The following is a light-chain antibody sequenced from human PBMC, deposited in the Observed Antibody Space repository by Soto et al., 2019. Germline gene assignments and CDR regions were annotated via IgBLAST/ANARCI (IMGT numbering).Light chain of an antibody. J-gene: IGKJ1*01. CDR3: EQYGSSPRT. CDR2: GVS. V-gene: IGKV3-20*01. Sequence: IVLTQSPGTLSLSPGERATLSCRASQSVSSVYFAWYQQKRGQAPRLLIYGVSSRATGIPDRFSGSGSGTDFTLTISRLEPEDSAAYYCEQYGSSPRTFGQGTKVDIK. CDR1: QSVSSVY.